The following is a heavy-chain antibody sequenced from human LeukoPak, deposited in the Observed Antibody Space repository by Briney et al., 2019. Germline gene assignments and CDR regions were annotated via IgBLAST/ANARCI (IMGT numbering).Heavy chain of an antibody. CDR2: IYHRGST. V-gene: IGHV4-38-2*02. CDR3: ARDSQDDYDFWSGYDY. D-gene: IGHD3-3*01. CDR1: GYFISSGCY. J-gene: IGHJ4*02. Sequence: KPSETLSLTCTVSGYFISSGCYWGWIRQPPGKGLEWIGSIYHRGSTYYNPSLRSRVTISVDTSKNQFSLKLRSVTAADTAFYYCARDSQDDYDFWSGYDYWGQGTLVTVSS.